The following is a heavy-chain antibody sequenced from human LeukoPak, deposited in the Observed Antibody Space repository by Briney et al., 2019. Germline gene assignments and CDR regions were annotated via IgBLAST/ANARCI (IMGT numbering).Heavy chain of an antibody. CDR2: ISYDGTNK. Sequence: GGSLRLSCAASGFTFSNYDMHWVRQAPGKGLEWVAVISYDGTNKYYADSVKGRFTISRDNSKNTLHLQMTSLRAEDTAVYCCAKDDRGNEAPFDYWGQGTLVTVSS. CDR1: GFTFSNYD. J-gene: IGHJ4*02. CDR3: AKDDRGNEAPFDY. V-gene: IGHV3-30*18.